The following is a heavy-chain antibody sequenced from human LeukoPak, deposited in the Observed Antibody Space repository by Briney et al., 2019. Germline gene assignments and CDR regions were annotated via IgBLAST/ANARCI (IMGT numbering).Heavy chain of an antibody. J-gene: IGHJ6*02. CDR3: ARVFRRIAAAGTWGEGTDV. CDR2: IYYSGST. Sequence: SETLSLTCTVSGGSISSYYWSWIRQPPGKGLEWIGYIYYSGSTNYNPSLKSRVTISVDTSKNQFSLKLSSVTAADTAVYYCARVFRRIAAAGTWGEGTDVWGQGTTVTVSS. CDR1: GGSISSYY. V-gene: IGHV4-59*01. D-gene: IGHD6-13*01.